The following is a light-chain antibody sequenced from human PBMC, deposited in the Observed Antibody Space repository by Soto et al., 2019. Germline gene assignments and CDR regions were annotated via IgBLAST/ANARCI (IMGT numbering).Light chain of an antibody. Sequence: DIQMTQSPSSLSASVGDRVTITCQASQDISNNLHWYQVKPGKAPKLLIYDASNLETGVPSRFSGSGSGTDFTFTIYSLEPEDVATYYCQQYDDLPRTFGQGTKLQVK. CDR3: QQYDDLPRT. CDR1: QDISNN. J-gene: IGKJ2*01. V-gene: IGKV1-33*01. CDR2: DAS.